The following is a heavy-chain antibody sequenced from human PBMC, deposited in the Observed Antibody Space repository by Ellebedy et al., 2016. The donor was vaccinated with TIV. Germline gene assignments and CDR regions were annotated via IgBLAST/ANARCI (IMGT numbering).Heavy chain of an antibody. V-gene: IGHV3-33*01. J-gene: IGHJ6*02. Sequence: GGSLRLSCAASGFTFSNYGMHWVRQAPGKGLEWVAVIWYDGSNKDYIDSVKGRFTISRDNSKNMLSLQMNSLRAEDTAVYYWARGGYCSGGSCYGAFYYYYGMDVWGQGTTVTVSS. CDR3: ARGGYCSGGSCYGAFYYYYGMDV. D-gene: IGHD2-15*01. CDR2: IWYDGSNK. CDR1: GFTFSNYG.